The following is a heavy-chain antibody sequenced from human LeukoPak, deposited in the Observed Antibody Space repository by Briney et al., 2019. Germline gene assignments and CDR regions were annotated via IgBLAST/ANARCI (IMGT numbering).Heavy chain of an antibody. CDR3: ARDPFSSPAFDV. J-gene: IGHJ3*01. V-gene: IGHV1-2*02. CDR2: INVNSGDT. CDR1: GYTFTGYY. Sequence: ASVKVSCKASGYTFTGYYIHWVRQAPGQGLECMGWINVNSGDTNYEQKFQGRVTMTRDTSISTAYMELSRLRSDDTAIDYCARDPFSSPAFDVWGQGTMATVSS.